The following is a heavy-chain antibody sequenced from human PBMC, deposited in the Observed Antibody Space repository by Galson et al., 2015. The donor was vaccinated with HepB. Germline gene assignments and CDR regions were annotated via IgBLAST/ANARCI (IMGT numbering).Heavy chain of an antibody. J-gene: IGHJ4*02. CDR3: ARGRCHSSPPDY. CDR2: VSAYNGNT. V-gene: IGHV1-18*01. CDR1: GYRLTSYG. D-gene: IGHD2-8*01. Sequence: SVKVSCKASGYRLTSYGISWVRQAPGQGLEWMGWVSAYNGNTNYAQKLQDRVTMTTDTSTSTAYMELRSLRSDDTAVYYCARGRCHSSPPDYWGQGTLVTVSS.